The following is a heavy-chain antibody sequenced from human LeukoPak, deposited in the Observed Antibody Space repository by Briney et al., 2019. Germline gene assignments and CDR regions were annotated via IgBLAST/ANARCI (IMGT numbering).Heavy chain of an antibody. CDR1: GYTFTGYY. V-gene: IGHV1-2*02. D-gene: IGHD6-25*01. Sequence: ASVKVSCKASGYTFTGYYIHWVRQAPGQGLEWMGWINPVSGGTNYAQKFQGRVTMTRDTSINAVYMELRSLRSDDTALYYCARDAPGTAATGDVWGQGTTVTVSS. CDR2: INPVSGGT. CDR3: ARDAPGTAATGDV. J-gene: IGHJ6*02.